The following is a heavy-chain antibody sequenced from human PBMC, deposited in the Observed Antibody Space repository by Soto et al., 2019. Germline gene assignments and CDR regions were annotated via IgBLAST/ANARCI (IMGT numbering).Heavy chain of an antibody. V-gene: IGHV1-69*02. Sequence: QVQLVQSGAEVKEPGSSVNVSCKASGGTFSSYTISWVRQAPGQGLEWMVRIIPIFGVADYAQKFQGRLTITADKSTSTAYMELSSLKSEDTAVYYCARGGGAYSYWGQGTLVTVS. CDR1: GGTFSSYT. CDR2: IIPIFGVA. D-gene: IGHD5-18*01. J-gene: IGHJ1*01. CDR3: ARGGGAYSY.